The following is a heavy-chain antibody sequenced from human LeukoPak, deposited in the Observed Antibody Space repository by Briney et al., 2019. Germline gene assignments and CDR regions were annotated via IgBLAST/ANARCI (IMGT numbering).Heavy chain of an antibody. CDR2: ISPNSGGT. Sequence: ASVKVSCKASRYTFTGYYMDWVRQAPGLGLEWMGWISPNSGGTKYAQKFQGRVTMTRDTSISTAYMELSRLRSDDTAVYYCARYSSTWHSLGYMDVWGKGTTVTISS. CDR1: RYTFTGYY. D-gene: IGHD6-13*01. J-gene: IGHJ6*03. V-gene: IGHV1-2*02. CDR3: ARYSSTWHSLGYMDV.